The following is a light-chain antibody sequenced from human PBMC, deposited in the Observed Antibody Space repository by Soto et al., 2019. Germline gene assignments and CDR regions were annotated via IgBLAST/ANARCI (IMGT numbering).Light chain of an antibody. CDR2: EVN. V-gene: IGLV2-8*01. J-gene: IGLJ3*02. CDR1: NSDADGYNY. CDR3: ASDVGSNDWV. Sequence: QSALTQPPSASGSPGQSVAISCTGINSDADGYNYVSWYQQHPGRTPKLIIYEVNKRPSGVPDRFSGSRSGNTASLTVSGLQAEDEADYYCASDVGSNDWVFGGGTKVTVL.